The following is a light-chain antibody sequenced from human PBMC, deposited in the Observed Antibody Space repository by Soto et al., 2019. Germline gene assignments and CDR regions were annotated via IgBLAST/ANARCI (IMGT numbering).Light chain of an antibody. CDR3: QVWDSSSDHPV. V-gene: IGLV3-21*04. J-gene: IGLJ3*02. CDR1: NIGSKS. CDR2: YDS. Sequence: SYELTQPPSVSVAPGKTARITCGGNNIGSKSVHWYQQKPGQAPVLVIYYDSDRPSGIPERFSGSNCGNTATLTISRVEAGDEADYYCQVWDSSSDHPVFGGGTKLTVL.